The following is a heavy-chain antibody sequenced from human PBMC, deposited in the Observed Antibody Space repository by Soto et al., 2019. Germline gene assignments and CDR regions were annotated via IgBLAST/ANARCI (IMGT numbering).Heavy chain of an antibody. CDR3: AAPYSSSWDLDY. CDR2: IGVGSGST. Sequence: QMQLVQSGPEVKKPGTSVKVSCKASGFTFSNSAVHWMRQARGQRLEWIGWIGVGSGSTNYAQKFQERVTITRDMSTSTAYMELSSLRSEDTAVYYCAAPYSSSWDLDYWGQGTLVTVSS. V-gene: IGHV1-58*01. D-gene: IGHD6-13*01. CDR1: GFTFSNSA. J-gene: IGHJ4*02.